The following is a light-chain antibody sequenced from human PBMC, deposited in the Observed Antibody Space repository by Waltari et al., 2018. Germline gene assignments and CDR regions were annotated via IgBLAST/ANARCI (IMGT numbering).Light chain of an antibody. CDR3: QTGGHGTWV. Sequence: QLVLTQSPSASASLGASVKLPCTLRSGHSSTIIAWLQQQPRKDPRYLMKVNSDGSHSKGDDIPDRFSGSSSGAERYLTISSLQSEDEADYYCQTGGHGTWVFGGGTKLTVL. CDR1: SGHSSTI. V-gene: IGLV4-69*01. CDR2: VNSDGSH. J-gene: IGLJ3*02.